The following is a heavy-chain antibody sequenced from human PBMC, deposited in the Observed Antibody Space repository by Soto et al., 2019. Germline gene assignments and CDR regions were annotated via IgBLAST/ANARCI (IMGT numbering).Heavy chain of an antibody. J-gene: IGHJ4*02. CDR2: ISYDASNK. V-gene: IGHV3-30-3*01. Sequence: GGSLRLSCAASGFTFRSYAMHWVRQAPGKGLEWVAIISYDASNKYYADSVKGRFTISRDNSKNTLYLQMNSLRAEDSAVYYCARGYSSSSAAFDYWGQGTLVTVSS. D-gene: IGHD6-13*01. CDR3: ARGYSSSSAAFDY. CDR1: GFTFRSYA.